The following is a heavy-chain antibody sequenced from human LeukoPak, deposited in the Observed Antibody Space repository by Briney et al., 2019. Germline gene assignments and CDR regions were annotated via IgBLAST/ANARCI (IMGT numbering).Heavy chain of an antibody. CDR1: GFTFSNYG. V-gene: IGHV3-33*01. D-gene: IGHD3-22*01. CDR3: ARAPARGYYDSSGYWALDY. CDR2: ISYDGNSK. J-gene: IGHJ4*02. Sequence: GGSLILSCAASGFTFSNYGMHWVRQAPGKGLEWVAVISYDGNSKYYADSVKGRFTISGDNSENTLYLQMNSLRAEDTAVYYCARAPARGYYDSSGYWALDYWGQGTLVTVSS.